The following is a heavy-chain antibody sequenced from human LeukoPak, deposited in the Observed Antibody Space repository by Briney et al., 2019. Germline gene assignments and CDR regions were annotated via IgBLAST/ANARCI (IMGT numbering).Heavy chain of an antibody. V-gene: IGHV4-34*01. CDR3: ARADCSSTSCYPDYYYYMDV. Sequence: GSLRLSCAASGFTFSSYNMNWVRQAPGKGLEWIGEINHSGSTNYNPSLKSRVTISVDTSKNQFSLKLSSVTAADTAVYYCARADCSSTSCYPDYYYYMDVWGKGTTVTISS. J-gene: IGHJ6*03. CDR1: GFTFSSYN. D-gene: IGHD2-2*01. CDR2: INHSGST.